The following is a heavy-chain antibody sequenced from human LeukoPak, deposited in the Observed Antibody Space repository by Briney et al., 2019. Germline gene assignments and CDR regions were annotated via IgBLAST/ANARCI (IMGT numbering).Heavy chain of an antibody. Sequence: ASVTVSCTASGYTFTGYYMHWVRQAPGQGLEWMGWINPNSGGTNYAQKFQGWVTMTRDTSISTAYMELSRLRSDDTAVYYCARGMVRGVIIFPYYGMDVWGQGTTVTVSS. V-gene: IGHV1-2*04. CDR2: INPNSGGT. J-gene: IGHJ6*02. CDR1: GYTFTGYY. D-gene: IGHD3-10*01. CDR3: ARGMVRGVIIFPYYGMDV.